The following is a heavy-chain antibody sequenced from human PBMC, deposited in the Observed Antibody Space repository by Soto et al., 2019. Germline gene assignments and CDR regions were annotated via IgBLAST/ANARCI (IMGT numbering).Heavy chain of an antibody. V-gene: IGHV1-8*01. CDR2: MNPNSGNT. CDR3: ARAPNSGSYLHFDY. CDR1: GYTFTSYD. Sequence: ASVKVSCKASGYTFTSYDINWVRQATGQGLEWMGWMNPNSGNTGYAQKFQGRVTTTRNTSISTAYMDLSSLRSEDTAVYYCARAPNSGSYLHFDYWGQGTLVTVS. J-gene: IGHJ4*02. D-gene: IGHD1-26*01.